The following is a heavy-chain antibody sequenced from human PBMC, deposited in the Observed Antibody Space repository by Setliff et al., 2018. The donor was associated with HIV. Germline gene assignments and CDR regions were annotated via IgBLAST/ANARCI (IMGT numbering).Heavy chain of an antibody. CDR1: GYSFSSYW. CDR2: IFNSGRTV. Sequence: PGESLKISCKGSGYSFSSYWIGWVRQMPGKGLEWVSYIFNSGRTVFYADSVKGRFTISRDNAKSSLYLQMNSLRAEDTAVYYCFTAASGFIRASWGRGALVTVSS. CDR3: FTAASGFIRAS. D-gene: IGHD6-25*01. V-gene: IGHV3-11*01. J-gene: IGHJ5*02.